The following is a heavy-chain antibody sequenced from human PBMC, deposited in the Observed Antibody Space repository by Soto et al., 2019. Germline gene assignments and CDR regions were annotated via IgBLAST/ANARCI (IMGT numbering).Heavy chain of an antibody. D-gene: IGHD3-16*01. Sequence: PSETLSLTCAVYGGSFSGYYWSWIRQPPGKGLEWIGEINHSGSTNYNPSLKSRVTISVDTSKNQFSLKLSSVTAADTAVYYCARGLGFYYYYYGMDVWGQGTTVTVSS. CDR3: ARGLGFYYYYYGMDV. V-gene: IGHV4-34*01. CDR2: INHSGST. CDR1: GGSFSGYY. J-gene: IGHJ6*02.